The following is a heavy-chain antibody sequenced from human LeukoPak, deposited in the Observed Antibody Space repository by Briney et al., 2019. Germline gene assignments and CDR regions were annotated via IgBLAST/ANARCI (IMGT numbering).Heavy chain of an antibody. CDR2: ISASGGTT. D-gene: IGHD6-13*01. V-gene: IGHV3-23*01. Sequence: GGSLRLSCAASGLTLSDDYMTWVRQAPGKGLEWVSAISASGGTTYYAYSVKGRFTISRDNSKNTLYLQMNSLRAEDTAFYYCATSSWKYYYAMDVWGQGTTVTVSS. CDR1: GLTLSDDY. J-gene: IGHJ6*02. CDR3: ATSSWKYYYAMDV.